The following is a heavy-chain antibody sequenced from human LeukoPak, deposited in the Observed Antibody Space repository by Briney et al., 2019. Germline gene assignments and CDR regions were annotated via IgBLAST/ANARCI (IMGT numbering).Heavy chain of an antibody. CDR1: GYTFTSYD. J-gene: IGHJ5*02. CDR2: MNPNSGNT. Sequence: ASVKVSCKASGYTFTSYDINWVRQATGQGLEWMGWMNPNSGNTGYAQKFQGRVTMTRNTSISTAYMEPSSLRSEDTAVYYCARAELLWFGSGFDPWGQGTLVTVSS. V-gene: IGHV1-8*01. D-gene: IGHD3-10*01. CDR3: ARAELLWFGSGFDP.